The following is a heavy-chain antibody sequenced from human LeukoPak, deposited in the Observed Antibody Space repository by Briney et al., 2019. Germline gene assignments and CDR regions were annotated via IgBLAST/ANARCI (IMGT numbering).Heavy chain of an antibody. Sequence: PGGSLRLSCAISGFPSSTYGMHWVRQAPGKGLEWVSVIYNGGSTHYADTVKGRFTISRDNSKNTLYLEMNTLRAEDTAVYYCARSSGSYSTFDYWGQGTLVTVSS. CDR1: GFPSSTYG. CDR3: ARSSGSYSTFDY. V-gene: IGHV3-53*01. J-gene: IGHJ4*02. D-gene: IGHD1-26*01. CDR2: IYNGGST.